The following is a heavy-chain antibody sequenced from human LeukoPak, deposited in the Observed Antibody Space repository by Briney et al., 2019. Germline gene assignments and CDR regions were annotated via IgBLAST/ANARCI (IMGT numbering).Heavy chain of an antibody. J-gene: IGHJ4*02. Sequence: GGSLRLSCEASEFTFSSYAISWVRQPPGKGLEWVSRIRCGGVGTNYADSVKGRFTISRDNAKNTLYLQMNSLRAEDTAVYYCAKNQSRQAAFATDYWGQGTLVTVSS. CDR2: IRCGGVGT. CDR1: EFTFSSYA. D-gene: IGHD3-16*01. V-gene: IGHV3-23*01. CDR3: AKNQSRQAAFATDY.